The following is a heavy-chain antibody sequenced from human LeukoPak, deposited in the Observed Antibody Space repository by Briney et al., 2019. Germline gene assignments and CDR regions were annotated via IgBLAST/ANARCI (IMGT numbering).Heavy chain of an antibody. CDR3: ARPGGRDHGGNSVAFDI. CDR1: GGSISGYY. J-gene: IGHJ3*02. D-gene: IGHD4-23*01. V-gene: IGHV4-59*08. Sequence: SETLPLTCTVSGGSISGYYWSWIRQPPGKGLEWIGFIYNTGNTNYNPSLKSRVTMSLDTSKNQFSLNLSSVTAADTAVYYCARPGGRDHGGNSVAFDIWGQGTMVTVSS. CDR2: IYNTGNT.